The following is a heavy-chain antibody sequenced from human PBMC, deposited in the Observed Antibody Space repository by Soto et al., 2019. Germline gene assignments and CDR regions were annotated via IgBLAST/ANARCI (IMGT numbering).Heavy chain of an antibody. CDR1: GYTFTSYY. D-gene: IGHD3-10*01. CDR3: ARDYYGSGSYFGRVVSTIHYYYYMDV. J-gene: IGHJ6*03. V-gene: IGHV1-46*01. Sequence: GASVKVSCKASGYTFTSYYMHWVRQAPGQGLEWMGIINPSGGSTSYAQKFQGRVTMTTDTSTSTAYMELRSLRSDDTAVYYCARDYYGSGSYFGRVVSTIHYYYYMDVWGKGTTVTVSS. CDR2: INPSGGST.